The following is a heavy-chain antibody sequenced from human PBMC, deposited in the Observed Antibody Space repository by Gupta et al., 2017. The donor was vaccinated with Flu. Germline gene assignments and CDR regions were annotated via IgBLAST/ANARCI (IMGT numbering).Heavy chain of an antibody. CDR3: TASRFLEWLPRLDY. J-gene: IGHJ4*02. CDR2: IKSKTDGGTT. D-gene: IGHD3-3*01. CDR1: GFTFSNAW. Sequence: EVQLVESGGGLVKPGGSLRLSCAASGFTFSNAWMSWVRQAPGKGLEWVGRIKSKTDGGTTDYAAPVKGRFTISRDDSKNKLYLQMNSLKTEDTAVYYCTASRFLEWLPRLDYWGQGTLVTVSS. V-gene: IGHV3-15*01.